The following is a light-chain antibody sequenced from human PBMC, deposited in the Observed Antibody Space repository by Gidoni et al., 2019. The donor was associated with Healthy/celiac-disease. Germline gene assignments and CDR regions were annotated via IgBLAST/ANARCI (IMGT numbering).Light chain of an antibody. Sequence: DIQMTQSPSTLSASVGDRVTITCRASQSISSWLDWYQQKTGKAPKLLIYKASSLESGSPTRFSGSGSGTEFTLTISSLQVDDFATYYCQQNGTFGGXTKVEIK. J-gene: IGKJ4*02. CDR3: QQNGT. CDR2: KAS. CDR1: QSISSW. V-gene: IGKV1-5*03.